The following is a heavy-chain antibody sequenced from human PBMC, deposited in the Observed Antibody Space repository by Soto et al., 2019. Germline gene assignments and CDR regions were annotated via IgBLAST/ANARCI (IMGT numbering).Heavy chain of an antibody. CDR3: ARVPDILTGYNWFDP. Sequence: ASVKVSCKASGYTFTSYGISWVRQAPGQGLEWMGWISAYNGNTNYAQKLQGRVTMTTDTSTSTAYMELRSLRSDDTAVYYCARVPDILTGYNWFDPWGRGTLVTVSS. J-gene: IGHJ5*02. CDR1: GYTFTSYG. V-gene: IGHV1-18*01. CDR2: ISAYNGNT. D-gene: IGHD3-9*01.